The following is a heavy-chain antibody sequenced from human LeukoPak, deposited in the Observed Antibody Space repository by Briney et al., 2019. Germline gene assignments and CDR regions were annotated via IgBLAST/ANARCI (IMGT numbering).Heavy chain of an antibody. CDR3: ARSVSGVWLFDY. CDR2: SSSDETYK. J-gene: IGHJ4*02. D-gene: IGHD5/OR15-5a*01. V-gene: IGHV3-30-3*01. CDR1: GFPFTVYP. Sequence: GGSLRLSCAASGFPFTVYPTHWVRQAPGKGLEWVSVSSSDETYKFYADSVRGRFTISRVNSKNRLYLQMSDLRAEDTAVYFCARSVSGVWLFDYWGRGTLVTVSS.